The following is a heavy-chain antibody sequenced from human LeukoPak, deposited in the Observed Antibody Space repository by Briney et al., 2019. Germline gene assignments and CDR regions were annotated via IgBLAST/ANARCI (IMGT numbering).Heavy chain of an antibody. V-gene: IGHV1-69*13. D-gene: IGHD5-24*01. CDR1: GGTFNSYA. J-gene: IGHJ4*02. CDR3: ARERVEMATIANHFDY. CDR2: IIPIFGTA. Sequence: GASVKVSYKASGGTFNSYAISWVRQAPGQGLEWMGGIIPIFGTADYAQKFQGRVTITADESTSTAYMELSSLRSEDTAVYYCARERVEMATIANHFDYWGQGTLVTVSS.